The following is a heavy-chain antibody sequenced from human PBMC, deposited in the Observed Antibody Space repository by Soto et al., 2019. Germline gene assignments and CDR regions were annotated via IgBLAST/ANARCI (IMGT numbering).Heavy chain of an antibody. J-gene: IGHJ4*02. Sequence: SETLSLTCAVYGGSFSGYYWSWIRQPPGKGLEWIGEINHSGSTNYNPSLKSRVTISVDTSKNQFSLKLSSVTAADTAVYYCAREQPSSGWLRGYFDYWGQGTLVTVSS. CDR2: INHSGST. V-gene: IGHV4-34*01. CDR1: GGSFSGYY. D-gene: IGHD6-19*01. CDR3: AREQPSSGWLRGYFDY.